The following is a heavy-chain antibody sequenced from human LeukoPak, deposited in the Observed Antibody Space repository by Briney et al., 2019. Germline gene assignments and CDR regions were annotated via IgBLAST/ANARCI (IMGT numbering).Heavy chain of an antibody. Sequence: ASMKVSCKVSGYTLTELSMHWVRQAPGKGLEWMGGFDPEDGETIYAQKFQGRVTMTEDTSTDTAYMELSSLRSEDTAVYYCATVYDSSGYSWFDPWGQGTLVTVSS. J-gene: IGHJ5*02. V-gene: IGHV1-24*01. CDR2: FDPEDGET. CDR1: GYTLTELS. CDR3: ATVYDSSGYSWFDP. D-gene: IGHD3-22*01.